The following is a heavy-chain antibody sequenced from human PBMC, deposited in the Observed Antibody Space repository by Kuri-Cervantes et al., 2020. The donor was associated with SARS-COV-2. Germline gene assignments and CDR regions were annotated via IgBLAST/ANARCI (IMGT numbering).Heavy chain of an antibody. CDR3: ARDLHCSSTSCYSPWFDP. J-gene: IGHJ5*02. CDR2: ISYDGSNK. D-gene: IGHD2-2*01. CDR1: GFTFSSYA. V-gene: IGHV3-30-3*01. Sequence: GESLKISCAASGFTFSSYAMHWVRQAPGKGLEWVAVISYDGSNKYYAGSVKGRFTISRDNSKNTLYLQMNSLRAEDTAVYYCARDLHCSSTSCYSPWFDPWGQGTLVTVSS.